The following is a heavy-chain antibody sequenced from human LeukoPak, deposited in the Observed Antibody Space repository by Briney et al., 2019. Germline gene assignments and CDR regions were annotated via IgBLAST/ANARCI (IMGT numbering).Heavy chain of an antibody. J-gene: IGHJ4*02. CDR1: GFTFSSYS. Sequence: GGSLRLSCAASGFTFSSYSMNWVRQAPGKGLEWVSSISSSSSYIYYADSVKGRFTISRDNAKNSLYLQMNSLRAEDTAVYYCARRGGYCSGGSCCSGYFDCWGQGTLVTVSS. D-gene: IGHD2-15*01. CDR2: ISSSSSYI. CDR3: ARRGGYCSGGSCCSGYFDC. V-gene: IGHV3-21*01.